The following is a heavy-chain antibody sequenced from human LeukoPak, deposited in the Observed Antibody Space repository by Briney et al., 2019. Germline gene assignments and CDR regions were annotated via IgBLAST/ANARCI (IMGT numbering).Heavy chain of an antibody. D-gene: IGHD3-22*01. CDR3: ASGSSYDSSGRGFDY. CDR2: INPNSGGT. J-gene: IGHJ4*02. V-gene: IGHV1-2*02. CDR1: EDTFSVYY. Sequence: SVKVSCKASEDTFSVYYMHWVRQAPGQGLEWMGWINPNSGGTNYAQKFQGRVTMTRDTSISTAYMELSRPRFDDTAVYYCASGSSYDSSGRGFDYWGQGTLVTVSS.